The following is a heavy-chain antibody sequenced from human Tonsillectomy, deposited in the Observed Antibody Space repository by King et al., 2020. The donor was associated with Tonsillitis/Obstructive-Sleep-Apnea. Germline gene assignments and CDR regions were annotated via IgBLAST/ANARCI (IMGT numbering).Heavy chain of an antibody. J-gene: IGHJ3*02. CDR2: IWYDGSNK. CDR1: GFTFSSYG. D-gene: IGHD6-13*01. V-gene: IGHV3-33*01. CDR3: ASHSIAAAGTTGTVDI. Sequence: VQLVESGGGVVQPGRSLRLSCAASGFTFSSYGMHWVRQAPGKGLEWVAVIWYDGSNKYYADSVKGRFTISRDNSKNTLYLQMNSLRAEDTAVYYCASHSIAAAGTTGTVDIWGKGTMVTVSS.